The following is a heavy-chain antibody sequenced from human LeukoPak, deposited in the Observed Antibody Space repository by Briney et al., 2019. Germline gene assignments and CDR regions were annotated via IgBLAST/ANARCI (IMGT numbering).Heavy chain of an antibody. CDR1: GGTFTSYA. CDR3: AKDSGSYIFDY. V-gene: IGHV1-69*01. Sequence: GSSEKLSCKASGGTFTSYAISWVRHAPGEGLEWMGGIIPIFGTANYAQKFHGRVTITSGESTSTGSMELSSLTSGDTAVYYCAKDSGSYIFDYWGQGTLVTVSS. J-gene: IGHJ4*02. CDR2: IIPIFGTA. D-gene: IGHD1-26*01.